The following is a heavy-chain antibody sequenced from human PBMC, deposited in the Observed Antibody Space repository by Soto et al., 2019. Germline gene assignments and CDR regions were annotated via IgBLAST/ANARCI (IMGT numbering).Heavy chain of an antibody. CDR3: ASRDPGTSVDY. J-gene: IGHJ4*02. V-gene: IGHV4-4*02. CDR2: IYRTGST. Sequence: QVQLQESGPGLVKPSGTLSLTCAVSGSSFTSNDWWTWVRQPPGRGLEWIGEIYRTGSTNYNPSLEGRVTISLDKSENQFSLTVTSLTAADTAVYYCASRDPGTSVDYWGQGTLVTVSS. CDR1: GSSFTSNDW. D-gene: IGHD1-7*01.